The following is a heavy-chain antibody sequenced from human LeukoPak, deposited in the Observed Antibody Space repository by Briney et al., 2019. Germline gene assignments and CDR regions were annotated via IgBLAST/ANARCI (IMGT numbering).Heavy chain of an antibody. CDR1: GDSVSSNSAA. Sequence: SQTLSLTCAISGDSVSSNSAAWNWIRQSPSRGLEWLGRTYYRSKWYNDYAVSVKSRITINPDTSKNQFSLQLNSVTPEDTAVYYCARDSADIVVVPAATLSYYYYYYMDVWGKGTTVTVSS. CDR2: TYYRSKWYN. J-gene: IGHJ6*03. V-gene: IGHV6-1*01. CDR3: ARDSADIVVVPAATLSYYYYYYMDV. D-gene: IGHD2-2*01.